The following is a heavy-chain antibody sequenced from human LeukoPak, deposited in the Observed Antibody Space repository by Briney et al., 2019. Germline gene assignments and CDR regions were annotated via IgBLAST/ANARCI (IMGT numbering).Heavy chain of an antibody. V-gene: IGHV3-23*01. CDR3: AVRRGVATAIPIYFDY. D-gene: IGHD2-21*02. CDR1: GFTVSNNY. CDR2: ISGSGGNT. J-gene: IGHJ4*02. Sequence: GGSLRLSCAASGFTVSNNYMSWVRQAPGKGLEWVSVISGSGGNTYYTDSVKGRFTISRDNSKNTLYLQMNSLRAEDTAVYYCAVRRGVATAIPIYFDYWGQGALVTVSS.